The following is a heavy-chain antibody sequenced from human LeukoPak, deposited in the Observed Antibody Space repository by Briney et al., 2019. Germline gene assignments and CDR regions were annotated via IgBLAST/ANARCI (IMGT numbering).Heavy chain of an antibody. V-gene: IGHV4-39*07. CDR3: ARYCSGGSCYSPSTFDI. J-gene: IGHJ3*02. CDR1: GGSISSSSYY. D-gene: IGHD2-15*01. CDR2: IYYSGST. Sequence: PSETLSLTCTVSGGSISSSSYYWGWIRQPPGKGLEWIGSIYYSGSTYYNPSLKSRVTISVDTSKNQFSLKLSSVTAADTAVYYCARYCSGGSCYSPSTFDIWGQGTMVTVSS.